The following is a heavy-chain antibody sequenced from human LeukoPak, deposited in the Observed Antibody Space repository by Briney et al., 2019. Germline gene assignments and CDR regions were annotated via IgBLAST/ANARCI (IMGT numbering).Heavy chain of an antibody. Sequence: PGGSLRLSCAASVFTFDEYDMHWVRQATGGGLECVSGISWNSGIIGYADSVKGRFTIYRENAKISLYLQMNSLRAEDTALYYCAKDISNTAMVGFDYWGQGTLVTVSS. CDR2: ISWNSGII. CDR3: AKDISNTAMVGFDY. J-gene: IGHJ4*02. D-gene: IGHD5-18*01. CDR1: VFTFDEYD. V-gene: IGHV3-9*01.